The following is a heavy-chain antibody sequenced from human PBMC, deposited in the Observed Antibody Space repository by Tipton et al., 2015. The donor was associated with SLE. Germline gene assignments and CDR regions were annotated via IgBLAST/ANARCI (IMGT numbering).Heavy chain of an antibody. Sequence: LRLSCAASGFIFSSYAMHWVRQAPGKGLEWVAVISYDGSNKYYADSVKGRFTISRDNSKNTLYLQMNSLRAEDTAVYYCAREEVFLDAFDIWGQGTMVTVSS. CDR2: ISYDGSNK. D-gene: IGHD1-14*01. CDR3: AREEVFLDAFDI. J-gene: IGHJ3*02. CDR1: GFIFSSYA. V-gene: IGHV3-30*04.